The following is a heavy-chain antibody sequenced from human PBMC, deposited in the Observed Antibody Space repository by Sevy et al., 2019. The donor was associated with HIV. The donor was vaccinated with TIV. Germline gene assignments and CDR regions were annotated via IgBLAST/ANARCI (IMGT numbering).Heavy chain of an antibody. D-gene: IGHD6-19*01. CDR2: TYYRSKWFY. V-gene: IGHV6-1*01. J-gene: IGHJ5*02. Sequence: SQTLSLTCAISGDTVSNNSGAWNWIRQSPSRGLEWLGRTYYRSKWFYDYAGSVKSRIAINPDTTKNQISLQLKSVTPEETAVYYCAREQWLSGNGVDPWGQGTLVTVSS. CDR3: AREQWLSGNGVDP. CDR1: GDTVSNNSGA.